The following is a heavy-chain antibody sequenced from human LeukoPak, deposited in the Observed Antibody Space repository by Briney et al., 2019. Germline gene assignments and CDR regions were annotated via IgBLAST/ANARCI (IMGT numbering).Heavy chain of an antibody. CDR2: IYHSGST. D-gene: IGHD3-22*01. Sequence: SGTLSLTCAVSGASISSNNWWWSWVRQPPGKGLEWIGEIYHSGSTNYNPSLKSRVTISVDTSKNQFSLKLSSVTAADTAVYYCARVSVDYFDSSGHGLLFGYWGQGTLVTVSS. CDR1: GASISSNNW. J-gene: IGHJ4*02. CDR3: ARVSVDYFDSSGHGLLFGY. V-gene: IGHV4-4*02.